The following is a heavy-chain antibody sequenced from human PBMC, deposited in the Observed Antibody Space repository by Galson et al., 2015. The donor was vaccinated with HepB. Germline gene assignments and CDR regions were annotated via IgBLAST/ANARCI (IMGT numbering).Heavy chain of an antibody. J-gene: IGHJ4*02. Sequence: TLSLTCTASGGSISSGGYYWSWIRQHPGKGLEWIGYIYYSGSTYYNPSLKSRVTISVDTSKNQFSLKLSSVTAADTAVYYCARQDCSGGSCYSREFDYWGQGTLVTVSS. CDR1: GGSISSGGYY. D-gene: IGHD2-15*01. CDR3: ARQDCSGGSCYSREFDY. V-gene: IGHV4-31*03. CDR2: IYYSGST.